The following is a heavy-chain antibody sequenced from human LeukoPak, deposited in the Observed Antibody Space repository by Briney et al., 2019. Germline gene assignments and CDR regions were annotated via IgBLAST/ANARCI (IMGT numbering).Heavy chain of an antibody. D-gene: IGHD1-26*01. CDR3: ARDGSGSYSAGYNWFDP. CDR2: INPNSGGT. Sequence: ASVKVSCKASGYTFTGYYMHWVRQAPGQGLEWMGWINPNSGGTNYAQKFQGRVTMTRDTPISTAYMELSRLGSDDTAVYYCARDGSGSYSAGYNWFDPWGQGTLVTVSS. J-gene: IGHJ5*02. V-gene: IGHV1-2*02. CDR1: GYTFTGYY.